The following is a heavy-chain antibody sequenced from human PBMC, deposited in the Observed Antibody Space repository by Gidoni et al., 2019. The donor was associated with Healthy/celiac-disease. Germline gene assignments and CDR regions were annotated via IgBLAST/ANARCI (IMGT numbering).Heavy chain of an antibody. V-gene: IGHV4-31*03. CDR2: ICYSGST. J-gene: IGHJ3*02. Sequence: QVQLQESGPGLVKPSQTLSLTCPVSGGSISSGGYYWTWLRQHPGKGLEWIGYICYSGSTYYNPSLKSRVTISVDTSKNQFSLKLSSVTAADTAVYYCARPVGGSPRDAFDIWGQGTMVTVSS. D-gene: IGHD3-16*01. CDR1: GGSISSGGYY. CDR3: ARPVGGSPRDAFDI.